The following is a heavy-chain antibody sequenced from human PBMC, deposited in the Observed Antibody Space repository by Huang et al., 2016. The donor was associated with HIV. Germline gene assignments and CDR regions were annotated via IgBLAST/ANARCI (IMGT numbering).Heavy chain of an antibody. V-gene: IGHV1-2*02. CDR2: INPDSGGT. J-gene: IGHJ3*02. CDR1: GYTFVGHY. CDR3: ARNLKEWLPGGAFDI. D-gene: IGHD5-12*01. Sequence: QVQLVQSGAEVKKPGASVKVSCKASGYTFVGHYIQWIRQAPGQGFEWMGWINPDSGGTIFGQNCEGRVTMTIDTSISTAYMVLNSLKSDDTAIYYCARNLKEWLPGGAFDIWGQGTVVSVSS.